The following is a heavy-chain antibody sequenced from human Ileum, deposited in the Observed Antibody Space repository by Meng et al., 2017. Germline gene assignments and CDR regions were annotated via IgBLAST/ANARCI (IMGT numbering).Heavy chain of an antibody. D-gene: IGHD3-22*01. V-gene: IGHV4-34*01. CDR3: ARVDFRGDSRDSCGLSH. CDR1: GESLNYHW. CDR2: ISHYGKT. Sequence: QLQRHRWVAGLLKPSGSLSLTVAVLGESLNYHWWGWIRQTPGKGLEWIGEISHYGKTNYNPSLKSRVMISLDTSRDQFSLRLTSVTAADAAVYYCARVDFRGDSRDSCGLSHWGQGTLVTVSS. J-gene: IGHJ1*01.